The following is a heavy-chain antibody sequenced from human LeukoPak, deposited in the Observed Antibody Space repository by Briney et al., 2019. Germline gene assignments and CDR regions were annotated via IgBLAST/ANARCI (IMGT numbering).Heavy chain of an antibody. V-gene: IGHV1-2*02. CDR1: GYTFTGYY. Sequence: GASVKVSCKASGYTFTGYYMHWVRQAPGQGLEWMGWINPNSGGTNYAQKFQGRVTMTRDTSISTAYMELSRLRSDDTAVYYCARIRPRARIAVAGAQGDYWGQGTLVTVSS. D-gene: IGHD6-19*01. J-gene: IGHJ4*02. CDR3: ARIRPRARIAVAGAQGDY. CDR2: INPNSGGT.